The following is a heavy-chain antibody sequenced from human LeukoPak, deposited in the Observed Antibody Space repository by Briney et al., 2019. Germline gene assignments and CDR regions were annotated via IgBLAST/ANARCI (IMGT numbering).Heavy chain of an antibody. Sequence: PGGSLRLSCAASGFPFSIYAMSSVRQAPGKGLQWVSSITSSGDGTYYADSVKRRFTISRDNSENMLYLQMNSLRVEDTAVYFCAKDRPNYYGSNGHYYRRDGDYWGQGTLVTVSS. CDR1: GFPFSIYA. D-gene: IGHD3-22*01. CDR3: AKDRPNYYGSNGHYYRRDGDY. CDR2: ITSSGDGT. J-gene: IGHJ4*02. V-gene: IGHV3-23*01.